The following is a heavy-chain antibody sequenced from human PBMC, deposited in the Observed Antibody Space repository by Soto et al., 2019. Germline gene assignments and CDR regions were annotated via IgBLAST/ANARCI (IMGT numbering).Heavy chain of an antibody. D-gene: IGHD3-22*01. Sequence: LGESLKISCKGSGYSFTSYWIGWVRQMPGKGLEWMGIIYPGDSDTRYSPSSQGQVTISADKSISTAYLQWSSLKASDTAMYYCARRSITMIQELAHIEYWGPGTLVTLFS. CDR3: ARRSITMIQELAHIEY. CDR1: GYSFTSYW. V-gene: IGHV5-51*01. J-gene: IGHJ4*02. CDR2: IYPGDSDT.